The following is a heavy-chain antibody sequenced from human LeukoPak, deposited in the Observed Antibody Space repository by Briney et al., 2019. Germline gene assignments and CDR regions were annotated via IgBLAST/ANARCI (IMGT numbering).Heavy chain of an antibody. CDR3: ARPRLEYCSGGSCFDAFDI. V-gene: IGHV3-23*01. J-gene: IGHJ3*02. D-gene: IGHD2-15*01. CDR2: ISGSGDNT. CDR1: GFTFTTYA. Sequence: GGSLRLSCAASGFTFTTYAMNWVRQAPGKGLEWVSAISGSGDNTYYADSVKGRFTISRDNSKNTLYLQMSSLRAEDTAVYSCARPRLEYCSGGSCFDAFDIWGQGTMVTVSS.